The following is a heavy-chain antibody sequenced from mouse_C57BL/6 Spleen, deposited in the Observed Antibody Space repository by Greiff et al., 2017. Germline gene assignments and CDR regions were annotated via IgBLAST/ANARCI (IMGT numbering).Heavy chain of an antibody. J-gene: IGHJ3*01. CDR1: GYTFTSYW. Sequence: VQLQQPGAELVKPGASVKLSCKASGYTFTSYWMQWVKQRPGQGLEWIGEIDPSDSYTNYNQKFKGKATLTVDTSSSTAYMQLSSLTSEDSAVYYCARSGGYAWFAYWGQGTLVTVSA. D-gene: IGHD2-2*01. CDR3: ARSGGYAWFAY. CDR2: IDPSDSYT. V-gene: IGHV1-50*01.